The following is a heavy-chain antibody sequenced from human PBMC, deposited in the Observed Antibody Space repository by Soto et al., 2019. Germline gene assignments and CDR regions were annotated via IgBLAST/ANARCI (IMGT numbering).Heavy chain of an antibody. V-gene: IGHV1-18*01. CDR3: ARALAAQIVDY. Sequence: QVQLVQSGAEVKKPGASVKVSCKASGYTFISYGISWVRQAPGQGLEWMGWISGYNGNTKYAQKLQGRVTMTTDTATSTAYMELRSLRSDDKAVYYCARALAAQIVDYWGQGTLVTVSS. CDR1: GYTFISYG. J-gene: IGHJ4*02. D-gene: IGHD3-22*01. CDR2: ISGYNGNT.